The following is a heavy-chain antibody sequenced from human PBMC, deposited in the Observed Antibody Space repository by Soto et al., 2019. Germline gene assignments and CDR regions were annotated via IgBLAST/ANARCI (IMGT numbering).Heavy chain of an antibody. CDR1: GFTFRSCA. D-gene: IGHD2-15*01. Sequence: VQLVESGGGVVQPGRSLRLSCEASGFTFRSCAMHWVAQAPGKGLEWVAVISYDGSNKYYADSVKGRFTISRDNSKNTQYLQMNSLRAEDTAVYYCARVPSSSGRAHFDYWGQGTLVTVSS. CDR3: ARVPSSSGRAHFDY. J-gene: IGHJ4*02. V-gene: IGHV3-30-3*01. CDR2: ISYDGSNK.